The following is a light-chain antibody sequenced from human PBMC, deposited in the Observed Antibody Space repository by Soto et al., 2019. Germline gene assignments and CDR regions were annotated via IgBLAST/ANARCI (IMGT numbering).Light chain of an antibody. J-gene: IGKJ3*01. Sequence: DIVMTQSPDSLAVSLGERATINCKSSQSVLYSSNNNNCLAWYQQKPGQPPKLLIYWAFTRESGVPDRFSGSGSGTDFTLTISSLQAEDVAFYYCQQYYSTPFTFGPGTKVDSK. CDR1: QSVLYSSNNNNC. CDR2: WAF. CDR3: QQYYSTPFT. V-gene: IGKV4-1*01.